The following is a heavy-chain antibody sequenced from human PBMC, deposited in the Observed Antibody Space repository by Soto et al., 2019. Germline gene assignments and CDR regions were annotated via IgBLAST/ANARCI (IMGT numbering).Heavy chain of an antibody. Sequence: ALVKVSGRASGCTFACFYMDWVRQAPGQGLEWMGWINPNSGGTNYAQKFQGWVTITRDTSISPAYKELSRLRYDDTAVYYCARALRDYDILTGPSWFDPWGQGTLVTVSS. D-gene: IGHD3-9*01. V-gene: IGHV1-2*04. CDR3: ARALRDYDILTGPSWFDP. CDR2: INPNSGGT. J-gene: IGHJ5*02. CDR1: GCTFACFY.